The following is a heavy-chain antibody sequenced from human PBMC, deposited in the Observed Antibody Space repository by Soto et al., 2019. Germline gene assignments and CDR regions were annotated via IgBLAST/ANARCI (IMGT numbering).Heavy chain of an antibody. CDR3: ARDTSDDFWSGPYYYYYGMDV. CDR1: GYTFTSYG. V-gene: IGHV1-18*01. D-gene: IGHD3-3*01. CDR2: ISAYNGNT. Sequence: ASVKVSCKASGYTFTSYGISWVRQAPGQGLEWMGWISAYNGNTNYAQKLQGRVTMTTDTSTSTAYMELRSLRSDDTAVYYCARDTSDDFWSGPYYYYYGMDVWGQGTTVTVS. J-gene: IGHJ6*02.